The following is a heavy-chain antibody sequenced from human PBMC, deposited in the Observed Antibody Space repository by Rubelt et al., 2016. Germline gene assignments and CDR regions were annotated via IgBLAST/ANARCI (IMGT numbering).Heavy chain of an antibody. CDR1: GYTFTSYG. D-gene: IGHD3-10*01. CDR3: ARDGAFPLGSGFEKRSDY. V-gene: IGHV1-18*01. J-gene: IGHJ4*02. Sequence: QVQLVQSGAEVKKPGASVKVPCKASGYTFTSYGISWVRQAPGKALEWMGWTSTYNGNTNYAQKLEGRVTMTADTPTRTAYMELRSLRADDTAVYYCARDGAFPLGSGFEKRSDYWGQGTLVTVSS. CDR2: TSTYNGNT.